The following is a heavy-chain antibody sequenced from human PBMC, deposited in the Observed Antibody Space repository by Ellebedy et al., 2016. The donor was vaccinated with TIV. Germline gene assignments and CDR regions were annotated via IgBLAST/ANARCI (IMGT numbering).Heavy chain of an antibody. V-gene: IGHV3-30*18. D-gene: IGHD6-6*01. CDR3: AKVRDEYRSTSFDY. Sequence: GGSLRLXXAASGFIFSHYGMQWVRQAPGKGLEWVAVVSHDGSVRLYADSVKGRLTISRDNSRYTLYLQMNNLRAEDSAVYYCAKVRDEYRSTSFDYWGQGTLVTVSS. CDR2: VSHDGSVR. CDR1: GFIFSHYG. J-gene: IGHJ4*02.